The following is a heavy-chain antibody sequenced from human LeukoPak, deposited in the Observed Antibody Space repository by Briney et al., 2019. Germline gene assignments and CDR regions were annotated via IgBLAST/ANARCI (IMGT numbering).Heavy chain of an antibody. D-gene: IGHD5-12*01. V-gene: IGHV1-18*01. Sequence: GASVKVSCKASGYTFTSYGISWVRQAPGQGLEWMGWISAYNGNTNYAQKLQGRVTMTTDTSTSTAYMELRSLRSDDTAVYYCARENTHPVWWLRGFFDYWGQGTLVTVCS. CDR1: GYTFTSYG. J-gene: IGHJ4*02. CDR2: ISAYNGNT. CDR3: ARENTHPVWWLRGFFDY.